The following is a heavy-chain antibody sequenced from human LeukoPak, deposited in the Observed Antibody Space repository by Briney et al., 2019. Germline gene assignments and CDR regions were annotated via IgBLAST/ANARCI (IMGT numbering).Heavy chain of an antibody. V-gene: IGHV4-59*01. J-gene: IGHJ5*02. CDR1: GGSIRSYY. CDR2: IYYSGST. CDR3: ARGSNWLDP. Sequence: SETLSLTCSVSGGSIRSYYWSWVRQPPGKGLEWIGYIYYSGSTNYNPTLKSRVTISKDPSKKQVALKLTSVTAADTAVYYRARGSNWLDPWGQGTLVTVSS. D-gene: IGHD6-6*01.